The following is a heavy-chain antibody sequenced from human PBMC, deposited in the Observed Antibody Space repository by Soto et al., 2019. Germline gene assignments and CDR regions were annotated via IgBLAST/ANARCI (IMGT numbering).Heavy chain of an antibody. Sequence: QVQLQESGPGLVKPSETLSLTCIVSGGSISSYYWSWIRQPPGKGLEWIGYIYYSGSTNYNPSLKSRVTISVDTSKTQFSLMLSSVTAADTAVYYCAWTRGYCSGGSCPTVVDYWGQGTLVTVSS. D-gene: IGHD2-15*01. CDR2: IYYSGST. CDR1: GGSISSYY. CDR3: AWTRGYCSGGSCPTVVDY. V-gene: IGHV4-59*01. J-gene: IGHJ4*02.